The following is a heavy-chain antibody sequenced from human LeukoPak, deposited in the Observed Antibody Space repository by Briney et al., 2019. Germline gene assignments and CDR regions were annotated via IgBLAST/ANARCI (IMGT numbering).Heavy chain of an antibody. CDR1: GFTFSGFW. J-gene: IGHJ4*02. D-gene: IGHD6-13*01. Sequence: GGSLRLSCAVSGFTFSGFWMSWSRQAPGKGLEWVASINSDGSEGYYADVVKGRFTISRDNAKNSLYLQINSLRAEDTAVYYCARGGGVIAAAANFDYWGQGTLVTVSS. CDR2: INSDGSEG. CDR3: ARGGGVIAAAANFDY. V-gene: IGHV3-7*03.